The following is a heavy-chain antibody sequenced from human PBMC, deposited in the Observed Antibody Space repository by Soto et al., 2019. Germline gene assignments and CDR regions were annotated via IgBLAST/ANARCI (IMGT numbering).Heavy chain of an antibody. CDR3: ARMACSGGSCYPKYYYYYMDV. Sequence: ASVKVSCKASGYTFTSYGISWVRQAPGQGLEWMGWISAYNGNTNYAQKLQGRVTMTTDTSTSTAYMELRSLRSDDTAVYYCARMACSGGSCYPKYYYYYMDVWGKGTTVTVSS. CDR2: ISAYNGNT. D-gene: IGHD2-15*01. CDR1: GYTFTSYG. J-gene: IGHJ6*03. V-gene: IGHV1-18*01.